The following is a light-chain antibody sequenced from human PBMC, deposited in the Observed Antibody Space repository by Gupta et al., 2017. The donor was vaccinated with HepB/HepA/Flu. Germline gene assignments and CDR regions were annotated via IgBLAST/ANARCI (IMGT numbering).Light chain of an antibody. V-gene: IGKV1-27*01. CDR2: AAS. Sequence: DIQMTQSPSSLSASVGDRVTITCRASQGITNYLAWYQQKPGKVPKLLIYAASTLQSGVPSRFSGSGSGTDFTLTISSLQPEDVATDYCQKYNRVPGFTFGPGTKVDIK. CDR1: QGITNY. J-gene: IGKJ3*01. CDR3: QKYNRVPGFT.